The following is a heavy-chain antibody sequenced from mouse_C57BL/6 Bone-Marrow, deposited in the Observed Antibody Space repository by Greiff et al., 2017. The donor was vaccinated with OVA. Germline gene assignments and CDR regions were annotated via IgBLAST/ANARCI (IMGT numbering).Heavy chain of an antibody. J-gene: IGHJ3*01. CDR2: IDPSDSYT. CDR1: GYTFTSYW. Sequence: QVQLQQSGAELVKPGASVKLSCKASGYTFTSYWMQWVKQRPGQGLEWIGEIDPSDSYTNYNQKFKGQATLTVDTSSSTADMQLSSLTSEDSAVYYGARGRQLRLPSWFAYWGQGTLVTVSA. D-gene: IGHD3-2*02. CDR3: ARGRQLRLPSWFAY. V-gene: IGHV1-50*01.